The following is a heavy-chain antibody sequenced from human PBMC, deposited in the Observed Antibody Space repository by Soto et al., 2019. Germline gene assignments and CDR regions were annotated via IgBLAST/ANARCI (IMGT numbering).Heavy chain of an antibody. Sequence: SETLSLTCTVSGGSISSGGYYWSWIRQHPGKGLEWIGYIYYSGSTYYNPSLKSRVTISVDTSKNQFSLKLSSVTAADTAVYYCARKAGPPPAFDYWGQGTLVTVSS. CDR3: ARKAGPPPAFDY. CDR2: IYYSGST. V-gene: IGHV4-31*03. J-gene: IGHJ4*02. CDR1: GGSISSGGYY.